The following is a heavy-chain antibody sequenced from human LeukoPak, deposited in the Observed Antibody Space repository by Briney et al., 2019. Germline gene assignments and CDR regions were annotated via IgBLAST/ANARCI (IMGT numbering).Heavy chain of an antibody. CDR1: GGSFSGYY. D-gene: IGHD2-15*01. CDR3: ARVGCSGGTSYSRNFDF. Sequence: AETLILTCAVYGGSFSGYYWSWIRQPPGKGLEWIAEINHSGSTNYNPSLKSRVTISVDTSKNQFSLNLSSVTAADTAVYYCARVGCSGGTSYSRNFDFWGQGTLVTVSS. J-gene: IGHJ4*02. V-gene: IGHV4-34*01. CDR2: INHSGST.